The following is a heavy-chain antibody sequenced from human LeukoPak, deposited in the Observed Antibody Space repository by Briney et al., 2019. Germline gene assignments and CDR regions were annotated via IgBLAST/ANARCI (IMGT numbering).Heavy chain of an antibody. CDR2: INHSGST. Sequence: SETLSLTCAVYGGSLSGYYWSWIRQPPGKGLEWIGEINHSGSTNYNPSLKSRVTISVDTSKNQFSLKLSSVTAADTAVCYCARSCSSTSCYSYDNKALAARPSTDWFDPWGQGTLVTVSS. V-gene: IGHV4-34*01. CDR3: ARSCSSTSCYSYDNKALAARPSTDWFDP. J-gene: IGHJ5*02. D-gene: IGHD2-2*01. CDR1: GGSLSGYY.